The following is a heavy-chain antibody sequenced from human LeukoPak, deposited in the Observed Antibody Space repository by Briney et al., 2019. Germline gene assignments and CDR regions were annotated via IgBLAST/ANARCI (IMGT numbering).Heavy chain of an antibody. CDR1: GFTVSSNY. J-gene: IGHJ3*02. CDR3: ARDLPPLRGDYVWGSYRRKPLYAFDI. Sequence: QPGGSLRLSCAASGFTVSSNYMSWVRQAPGKGLEWVSVIYSGGSTHYADSVKGRFTISRDNSKNTLYLQMNSLRAEDTAVYYCARDLPPLRGDYVWGSYRRKPLYAFDIWGQGKMVTVSS. D-gene: IGHD3-16*02. V-gene: IGHV3-66*01. CDR2: IYSGGST.